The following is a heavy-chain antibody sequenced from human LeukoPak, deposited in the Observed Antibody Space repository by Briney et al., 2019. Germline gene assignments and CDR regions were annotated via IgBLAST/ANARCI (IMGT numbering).Heavy chain of an antibody. CDR2: ISWDGGST. CDR3: AKGRFNSGYGYADLQADY. CDR1: GFTFDDYT. Sequence: GGSLRLSCAASGFTFDDYTMHWVRQAPGKGLEWVSLISWDGGSTYYADSVKGRFTISRDNSKNSLYLQMNSLRTEDTALYYCAKGRFNSGYGYADLQADYWGQGTLVTVSS. J-gene: IGHJ4*02. V-gene: IGHV3-43*01. D-gene: IGHD5-12*01.